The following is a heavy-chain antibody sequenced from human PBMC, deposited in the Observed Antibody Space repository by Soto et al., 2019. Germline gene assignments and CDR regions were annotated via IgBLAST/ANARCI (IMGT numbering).Heavy chain of an antibody. D-gene: IGHD6-6*01. J-gene: IGHJ6*03. CDR3: ARCKSSSSEYYYYCSRVV. Sequence: QVQLVQSGAEVKKPGSSVKVSCKASGGTFSSYTISWVRQAPGQGLEWMGRIIPILGIANYAQKFQGRVTISADKSTSTAYMELRSLRYEDTAVYYCARCKSSSSEYYYYCSRVVWGKGTTVAVSS. CDR1: GGTFSSYT. CDR2: IIPILGIA. V-gene: IGHV1-69*02.